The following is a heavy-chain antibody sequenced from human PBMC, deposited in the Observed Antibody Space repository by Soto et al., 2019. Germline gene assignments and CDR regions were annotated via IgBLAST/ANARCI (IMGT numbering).Heavy chain of an antibody. Sequence: TLSLTCTVSGGSISSGGYYWSWIRQHPGKGPEWIGYIYYSGSTYYNPSLKSRVTISVDTSKNQFSLKLSSVTAADTAVYYCARGGYSGSYRPGYYFDYWGQGTLVTV. J-gene: IGHJ4*02. D-gene: IGHD1-26*01. CDR1: GGSISSGGYY. CDR2: IYYSGST. CDR3: ARGGYSGSYRPGYYFDY. V-gene: IGHV4-31*03.